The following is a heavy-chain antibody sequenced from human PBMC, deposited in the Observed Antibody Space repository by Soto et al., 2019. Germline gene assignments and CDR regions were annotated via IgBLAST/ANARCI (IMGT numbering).Heavy chain of an antibody. CDR2: INPGNGNT. CDR3: ARGGSTVVTLFDY. V-gene: IGHV1-3*01. J-gene: IGHJ4*02. Sequence: ASVKVSCKASGYTFTTYAMHWVRQAPGQRLEWMGWINPGNGNTEYSQKFQGRVTITRDTSASTAYMELSSLRSEDTAVYYCARGGSTVVTLFDYWGQGTLVTVSS. CDR1: GYTFTTYA. D-gene: IGHD4-17*01.